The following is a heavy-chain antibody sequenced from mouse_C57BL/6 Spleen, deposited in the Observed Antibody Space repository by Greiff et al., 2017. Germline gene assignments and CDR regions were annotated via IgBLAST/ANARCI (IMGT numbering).Heavy chain of an antibody. Sequence: VQLKESGPVLVKPGASVKMSCKASGYTFTDYYMNWVKQSHGKSLEWIGVINPYNGGTSYNQKFKGKATLTVDKSSSTAYMELNSLTSEDSAVYYCARGSSYHFDYWGQGTTLTVSS. J-gene: IGHJ2*01. CDR2: INPYNGGT. CDR3: ARGSSYHFDY. V-gene: IGHV1-19*01. D-gene: IGHD1-1*01. CDR1: GYTFTDYY.